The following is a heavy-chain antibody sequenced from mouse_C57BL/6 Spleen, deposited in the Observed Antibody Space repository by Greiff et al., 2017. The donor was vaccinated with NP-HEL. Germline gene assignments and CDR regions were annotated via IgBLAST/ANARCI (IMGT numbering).Heavy chain of an antibody. D-gene: IGHD1-1*01. J-gene: IGHJ3*01. CDR1: GFSLTSYG. V-gene: IGHV2-5*01. CDR2: IWRGGST. CDR3: AKNYYYGSSSFAY. Sequence: QVHVKQSGPGLVQPSQSLSITCTVSGFSLTSYGVHWVRQSPGKGLEWLGVIWRGGSTDYNAAFMSRLSITKDNSKSQVFFKMNSLQADDTAIYYCAKNYYYGSSSFAYWGQGTLVTVSA.